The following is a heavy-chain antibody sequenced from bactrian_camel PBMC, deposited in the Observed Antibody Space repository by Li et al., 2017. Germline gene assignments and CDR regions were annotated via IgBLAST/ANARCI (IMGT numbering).Heavy chain of an antibody. CDR3: AFEYDRWRDWSDYASY. CDR1: GFTFDGHD. CDR2: IRNDGVT. V-gene: IGHV3S55*01. J-gene: IGHJ4*01. D-gene: IGHD4*01. Sequence: VQLVESGGGSVQAGETLRLSCTASGFTFDGHDIGWYRQAPGNLCELVSSIRNDGVTYYADSVKGRFTISRDNAKNTLYLQMNSLKTEDTAEYYCAFEYDRWRDWSDYASYWGQGTQVTVS.